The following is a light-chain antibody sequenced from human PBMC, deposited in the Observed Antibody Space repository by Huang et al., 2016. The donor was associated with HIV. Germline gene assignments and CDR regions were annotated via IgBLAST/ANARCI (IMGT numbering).Light chain of an antibody. CDR1: HRISSW. CDR2: KAS. CDR3: QQQWT. V-gene: IGKV1-5*03. J-gene: IGKJ1*01. Sequence: DIQMTQSPSTLSAFVGYRVTITCRTSHRISSWLAWYQQKPGKAPNLLISKASNLESGVPSRFSGNGSWTEFTLTISDLEPDDLATYYCQQQWTFGQGTKVEI.